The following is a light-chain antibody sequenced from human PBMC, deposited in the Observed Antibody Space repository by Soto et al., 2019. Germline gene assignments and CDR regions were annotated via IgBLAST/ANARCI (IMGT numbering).Light chain of an antibody. CDR1: QSLSTN. CDR3: HHYET. Sequence: EIVMTQSPATLSVSPGEGATLSCRASQSLSTNLAWYQQKPGQAPRLLIYGASTRATGIPARFSGSGSGTEFTLTISRLEPEDFTVYYCHHYETFGQGTKVDIK. V-gene: IGKV3-15*01. CDR2: GAS. J-gene: IGKJ1*01.